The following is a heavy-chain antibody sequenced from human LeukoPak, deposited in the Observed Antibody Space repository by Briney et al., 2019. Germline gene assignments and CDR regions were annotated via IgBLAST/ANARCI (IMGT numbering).Heavy chain of an antibody. CDR1: GFTFDDYT. CDR2: ISWDGGST. J-gene: IGHJ6*03. V-gene: IGHV3-43*01. Sequence: PGGSLRLSCAASGFTFDDYTMHWVRQAPGKGLEWVSLISWDGGSTYYADSVKGRFTISRDNSKNTLYLQMNSLRAEDTAVYYCAKVGRGAEQLIYYYYYYMDVWGKGITVTVSS. CDR3: AKVGRGAEQLIYYYYYYMDV. D-gene: IGHD6-6*01.